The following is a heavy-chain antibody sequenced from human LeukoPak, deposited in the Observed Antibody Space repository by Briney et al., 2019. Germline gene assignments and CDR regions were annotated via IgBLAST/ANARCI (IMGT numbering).Heavy chain of an antibody. CDR2: ISYDGSNK. J-gene: IGHJ4*02. Sequence: PGGSLRLSCAASGFTFSSYATHWVRQAPGKGLEWVAVISYDGSNKYYADSVKGRFTISRDNSKNTLYLQMNSLRAEDTAVYYCAREPWIQLWPFDYWGQGTLVTVSS. CDR1: GFTFSSYA. D-gene: IGHD5-18*01. CDR3: AREPWIQLWPFDY. V-gene: IGHV3-30-3*01.